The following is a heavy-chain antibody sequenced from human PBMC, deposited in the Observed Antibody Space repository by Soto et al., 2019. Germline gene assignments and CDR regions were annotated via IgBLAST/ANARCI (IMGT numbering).Heavy chain of an antibody. Sequence: PGASLRPSCAAPVSTFSRYCLSWVRESPFNVLEWVANIKQDGSEKYYVDSVKGRFTISRDNAKNSLYLQMNSLRAEDTAVYYCARVVAAHPYYYYGMDVWGQGTTVTVSS. CDR2: IKQDGSEK. J-gene: IGHJ6*02. V-gene: IGHV3-7*01. CDR3: ARVVAAHPYYYYGMDV. D-gene: IGHD6-6*01. CDR1: VSTFSRYC.